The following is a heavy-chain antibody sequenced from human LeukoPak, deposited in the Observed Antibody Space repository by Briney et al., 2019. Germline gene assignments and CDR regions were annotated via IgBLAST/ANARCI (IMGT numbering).Heavy chain of an antibody. CDR3: ARGPNEYYYDSSGYYPY. CDR1: GGAFSGYY. V-gene: IGHV4-34*01. Sequence: PSETLSLTCAVYGGAFSGYYWSWIRRPPGKGLEWIGEINHSGSTNYNPSLKSRVTISVDTSKNQFSLKLSSVTAADTAVYYCARGPNEYYYDSSGYYPYWGQGTLVTVSS. J-gene: IGHJ4*02. CDR2: INHSGST. D-gene: IGHD3-22*01.